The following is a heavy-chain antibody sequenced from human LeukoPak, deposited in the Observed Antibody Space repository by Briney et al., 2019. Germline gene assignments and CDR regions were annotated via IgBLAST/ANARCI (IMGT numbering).Heavy chain of an antibody. CDR2: ISYDGSNK. J-gene: IGHJ6*02. CDR1: GFTFGSYG. CDR3: AKDLVAARPWYYGMDV. Sequence: PGRSLRLSCAASGFTFGSYGMHWVRQAPGKGLEWVAVISYDGSNKYYADSVKGRFTISRDNSKNTLYLQMNSLRAEDTAVYYCAKDLVAARPWYYGMDVWGQGTTVTVSS. D-gene: IGHD6-6*01. V-gene: IGHV3-30*18.